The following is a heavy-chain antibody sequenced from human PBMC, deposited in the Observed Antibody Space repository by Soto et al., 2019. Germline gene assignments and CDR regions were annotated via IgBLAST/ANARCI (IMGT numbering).Heavy chain of an antibody. CDR2: ISSGSDYI. D-gene: IGHD2-21*01. Sequence: GGSLRLSCAASGFTFSSYTMNWVRQAPGKGLEWVSFISSGSDYIYYADSVKGRFTISRDDATNSLVLQMSSLRAEDTAVYYCTREHVVSIFQRGQRGRFDYWSQGTLVTVSS. CDR3: TREHVVSIFQRGQRGRFDY. V-gene: IGHV3-21*01. CDR1: GFTFSSYT. J-gene: IGHJ4*02.